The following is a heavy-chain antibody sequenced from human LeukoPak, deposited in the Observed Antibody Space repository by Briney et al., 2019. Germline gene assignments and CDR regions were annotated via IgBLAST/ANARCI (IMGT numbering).Heavy chain of an antibody. V-gene: IGHV1-46*01. CDR3: AREGAVAGAWFDP. J-gene: IGHJ5*02. Sequence: ASVKVSCKASGYTFTSYGISWVRQAPGQGLEWMGIINPSGGSTSYAQKFQGRVTMTRDMSTSTVYMELSSLRSEDTAVYYCAREGAVAGAWFDPWGQGTLVTVSS. D-gene: IGHD6-19*01. CDR2: INPSGGST. CDR1: GYTFTSYG.